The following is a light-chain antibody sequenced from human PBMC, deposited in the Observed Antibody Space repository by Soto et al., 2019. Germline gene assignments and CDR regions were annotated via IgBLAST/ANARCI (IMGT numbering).Light chain of an antibody. CDR1: QSIGTN. J-gene: IGKJ5*01. V-gene: IGKV1-39*01. CDR3: QQSYSTPRIT. Sequence: DIQMTQSPSSLSASVGDRVTITCRASQSIGTNLNWYQQRPGKAPKLLIYAASSLQSGVPSRFSGSGSGTDFTLTISSLQPEDFATYYCQQSYSTPRITFGQGTRLEIK. CDR2: AAS.